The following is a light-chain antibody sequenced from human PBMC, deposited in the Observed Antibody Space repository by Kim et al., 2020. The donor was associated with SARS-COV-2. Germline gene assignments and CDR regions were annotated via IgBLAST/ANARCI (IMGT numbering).Light chain of an antibody. Sequence: EIVMTQSPATLSVSPGERATLSCRASQSVSSNLAWYQQKPVQAPRLLISGASTRDTGIPARFSGSGSGTEFTLTISSLQSEDFAVYYCQQYTNWPSTFGQGTKVEIK. CDR1: QSVSSN. CDR3: QQYTNWPST. J-gene: IGKJ1*01. V-gene: IGKV3-15*01. CDR2: GAS.